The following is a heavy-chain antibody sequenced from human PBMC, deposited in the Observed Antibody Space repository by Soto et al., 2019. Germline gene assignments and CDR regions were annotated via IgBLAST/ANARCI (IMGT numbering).Heavy chain of an antibody. Sequence: SETLSLTCAVYGGSFSGYYWSWIRQPPGKGLEWIGEINHSGSTNYNPSLKSRVTISVDTSKNQFSLKLCSVTAADTAVYYCAREGYCSGGSCYSRTLGYWGQGTLVTVSS. J-gene: IGHJ4*02. CDR1: GGSFSGYY. CDR2: INHSGST. CDR3: AREGYCSGGSCYSRTLGY. D-gene: IGHD2-15*01. V-gene: IGHV4-34*01.